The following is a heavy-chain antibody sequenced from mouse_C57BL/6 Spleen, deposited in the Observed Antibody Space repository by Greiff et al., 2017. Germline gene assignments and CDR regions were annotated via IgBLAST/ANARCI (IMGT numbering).Heavy chain of an antibody. CDR3: TRSLWYAMDY. CDR1: GYTFTDYE. D-gene: IGHD1-1*02. V-gene: IGHV1-15*01. Sequence: QVQLQQSGAELVRPGASVTLSCKASGYTFTDYELHWVKQTPVHGLEWIGAIDPETGGTAYNQKFKGKAILTADKSSSTAYMELRSLTSEDSAVYYCTRSLWYAMDYWGQGTSVTVSS. CDR2: IDPETGGT. J-gene: IGHJ4*01.